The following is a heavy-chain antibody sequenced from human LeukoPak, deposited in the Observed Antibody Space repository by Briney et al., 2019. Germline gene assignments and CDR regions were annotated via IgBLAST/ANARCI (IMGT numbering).Heavy chain of an antibody. J-gene: IGHJ4*02. V-gene: IGHV1-46*01. CDR1: GYTFTNYH. CDR3: ARYGHSPFFDY. CDR2: INPSGGST. Sequence: ASVKVSCKASGYTFTNYHMNWVRQAPGQGLEWMGIINPSGGSTTNAQKFQGRVIMTRDMSTSTVYMELSSLSSEDTAVYFCARYGHSPFFDYWGQGTLVIVSS. D-gene: IGHD4-17*01.